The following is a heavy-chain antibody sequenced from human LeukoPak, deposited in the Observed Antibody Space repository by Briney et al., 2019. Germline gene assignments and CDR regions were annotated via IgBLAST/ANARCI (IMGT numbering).Heavy chain of an antibody. D-gene: IGHD5-18*01. J-gene: IGHJ6*02. CDR3: AKEDTAMGTGYYYGMDV. V-gene: IGHV3-23*01. CDR1: GFTFSSYA. CDR2: ISGSGGST. Sequence: SGGSLRLSCADSGFTFSSYAMSWVRQAPGKGLEWVSAISGSGGSTYYADSVKGRFTISRDNSKNTLYLQMNSLRAVDTAVYYCAKEDTAMGTGYYYGMDVWGQGTTVTVSS.